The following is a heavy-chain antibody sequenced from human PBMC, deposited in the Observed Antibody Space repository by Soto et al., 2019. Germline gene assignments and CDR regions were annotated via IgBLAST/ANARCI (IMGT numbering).Heavy chain of an antibody. CDR2: ISYDGVNK. CDR1: GFSFSSSG. V-gene: IGHV3-30*18. Sequence: QVQLVESGGGVVQPGRSLRVSCAASGFSFSSSGMHWVRQAPGKGLEWVAVISYDGVNKYYGDSVKGRSTVSRDNSKNTVFLQMNSLRPDDTAMYYCAKDSDSGGFDSWGQGTLVTVSS. CDR3: AKDSDSGGFDS. D-gene: IGHD2-15*01. J-gene: IGHJ4*02.